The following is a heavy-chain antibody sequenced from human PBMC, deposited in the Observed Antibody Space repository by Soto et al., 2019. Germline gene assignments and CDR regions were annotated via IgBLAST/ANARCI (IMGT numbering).Heavy chain of an antibody. CDR2: IIPMSGTA. D-gene: IGHD1-1*01. J-gene: IGHJ1*01. V-gene: IGHV1-69*06. CDR3: ARGWNDFPH. Sequence: QVQLVQSGAEVKNPGSSVKVSCKASGGTFSSYVITWVRQAPGQGLECMGGIIPMSGTANYAQKFQGRVTITADKSTSTAYMELSSLRSEDTAVYYCARGWNDFPHWGQGTLVTVSS. CDR1: GGTFSSYV.